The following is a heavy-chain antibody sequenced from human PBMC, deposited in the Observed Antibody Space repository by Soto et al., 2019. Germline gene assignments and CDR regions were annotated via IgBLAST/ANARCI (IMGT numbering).Heavy chain of an antibody. CDR3: ASSLVDDAFDI. CDR1: GYRFTSYW. Sequence: EESVTISCKVSGYRFTSYWIIWVLQMPGKGLEWMGRIDPSDSYTNYSPSFQGHVTISADKSISTAYLQWSSLKASDTAMYYCASSLVDDAFDIWGQGTMVTVSS. V-gene: IGHV5-10-1*01. J-gene: IGHJ3*02. CDR2: IDPSDSYT. D-gene: IGHD2-15*01.